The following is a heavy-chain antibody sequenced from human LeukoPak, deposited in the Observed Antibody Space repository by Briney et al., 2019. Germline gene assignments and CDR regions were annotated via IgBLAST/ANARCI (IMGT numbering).Heavy chain of an antibody. D-gene: IGHD1-26*01. CDR3: ARDAGSGGSYYFDY. V-gene: IGHV1-69*13. CDR2: IIPIFGTA. J-gene: IGHJ4*02. CDR1: GGTFSSYA. Sequence: SVKVPCKASGGTFSSYAISWVRQAPGQGLEWMGGIIPIFGTANYAQKFQGRVTITADESTSTAYMELSSLRSEDTAVYYCARDAGSGGSYYFDYWGQGTLVTVSS.